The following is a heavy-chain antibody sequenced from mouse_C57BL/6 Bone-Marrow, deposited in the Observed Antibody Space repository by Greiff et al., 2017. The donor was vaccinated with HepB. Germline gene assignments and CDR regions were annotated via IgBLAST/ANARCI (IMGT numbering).Heavy chain of an antibody. D-gene: IGHD4-1*01. CDR1: GFTFSSYG. CDR3: AREGHWDAMDY. CDR2: ISSGGSYT. Sequence: EVQVVESGGDLVKPGGSLKLSCAASGFTFSSYGMSWVRQTPDKRLEWVATISSGGSYTYYPDSVKGRFTISRDNAKNTLYLQMSSLKSEDTAMYYCAREGHWDAMDYWGQGTSVTVSS. V-gene: IGHV5-6*01. J-gene: IGHJ4*01.